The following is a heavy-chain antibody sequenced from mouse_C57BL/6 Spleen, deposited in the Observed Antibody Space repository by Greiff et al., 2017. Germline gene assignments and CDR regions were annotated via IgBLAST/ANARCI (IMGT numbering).Heavy chain of an antibody. Sequence: EVKLQESGPGLVKPSQSLSLTCSVTGYSITSGYYWNWIRQFPGNKLEWMGYISYDGSNNYNPSLKNRISITRDTSKNQFFLKLNSVTTEDTATYYCASYGSSYNFDYWGQGTTLTVSS. V-gene: IGHV3-6*01. CDR1: GYSITSGYY. D-gene: IGHD1-1*01. CDR3: ASYGSSYNFDY. J-gene: IGHJ2*01. CDR2: ISYDGSN.